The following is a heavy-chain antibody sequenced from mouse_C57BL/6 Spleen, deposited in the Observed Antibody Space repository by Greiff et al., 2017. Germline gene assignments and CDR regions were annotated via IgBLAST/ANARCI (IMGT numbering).Heavy chain of an antibody. CDR1: GFSIKDYY. CDR3: ARDCDSDDFDY. V-gene: IGHV14-2*01. Sequence: EVQLQQSGAELVKPGASVKLSCTASGFSIKDYYMHWVKQRPAQGLEWIGMLDPEDGDTKYAPKFQGKATIPADTSSNTAYVQLSSLTSEDTAVYFCARDCDSDDFDYWGQGTTLTVAS. J-gene: IGHJ2*01. CDR2: LDPEDGDT.